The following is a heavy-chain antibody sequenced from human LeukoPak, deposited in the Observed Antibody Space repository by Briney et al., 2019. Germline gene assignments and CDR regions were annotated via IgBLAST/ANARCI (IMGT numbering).Heavy chain of an antibody. V-gene: IGHV3-30*18. CDR1: GFMFDNFG. J-gene: IGHJ3*01. CDR3: AKVGEGQLVEAFDV. CDR2: ISHDGTNR. D-gene: IGHD1-26*01. Sequence: PGGSLRLSCAASGFMFDNFGMHWVRQAPGKGLEWLAVISHDGTNRYFGDFVKGRFTTSRDNSKNTVYLQMNALRPEDTATYYCAKVGEGQLVEAFDVWGQGTMVTVSP.